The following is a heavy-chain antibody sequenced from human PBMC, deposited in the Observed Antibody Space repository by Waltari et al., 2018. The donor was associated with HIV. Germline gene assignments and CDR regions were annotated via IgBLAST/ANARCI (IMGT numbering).Heavy chain of an antibody. Sequence: QVQLQESGPGLLKPSETLSLTCAVSGYSISSGYYWGWIRQPPGKGLAWIGSIDHSGSTYYNPSLKSRVTISVDTSKNQFSLKLSSVTAADTAIYHCASAFIEYFDSWGQGTLVTVSS. D-gene: IGHD3-16*02. J-gene: IGHJ4*02. CDR2: IDHSGST. V-gene: IGHV4-38-2*01. CDR3: ASAFIEYFDS. CDR1: GYSISSGYY.